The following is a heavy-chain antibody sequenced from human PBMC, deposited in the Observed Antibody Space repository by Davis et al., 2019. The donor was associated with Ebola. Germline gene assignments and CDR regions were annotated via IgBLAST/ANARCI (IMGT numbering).Heavy chain of an antibody. J-gene: IGHJ4*02. CDR2: FGTSGDT. CDR3: ATRPYGGDLSLDF. D-gene: IGHD3-16*01. V-gene: IGHV3-23*01. Sequence: GESLKISCAASGFIFRNYVMSWVRQAPGKGLQWVSTFGTSGDTYYADSVKGRFTISRDTSKNTLYLQMNSLRAEDTAVYYCATRPYGGDLSLDFWGQGTLVTVSS. CDR1: GFIFRNYV.